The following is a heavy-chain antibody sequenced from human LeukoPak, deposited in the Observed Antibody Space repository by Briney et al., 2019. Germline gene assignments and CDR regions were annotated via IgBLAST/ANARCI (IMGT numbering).Heavy chain of an antibody. Sequence: GGSLRLSCAASGFTFSSYSMNWVRQAPGKGLEWVSSISSSSSYIYYADSVKGRFTISRDNAKNSLYLQMNSLRAEDTAVYYCARVSLLRAWPSLDHWGQGTLVTVSS. D-gene: IGHD5-12*01. V-gene: IGHV3-21*01. J-gene: IGHJ4*02. CDR2: ISSSSSYI. CDR1: GFTFSSYS. CDR3: ARVSLLRAWPSLDH.